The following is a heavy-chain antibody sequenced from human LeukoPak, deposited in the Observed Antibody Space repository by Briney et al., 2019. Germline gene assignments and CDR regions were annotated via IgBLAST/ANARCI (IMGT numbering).Heavy chain of an antibody. V-gene: IGHV3-23*01. D-gene: IGHD3-3*01. CDR1: GFTFSSYA. CDR3: AKSRTYDFWSGYFFDY. Sequence: GGSLRLSCAASGFTFSSYAMSWVSQAPGKGLEWVSAISGSGGSTYYADSVKGRFTISRDNSKNTLYLQMNSLRAEDTAVYYCAKSRTYDFWSGYFFDYWGQGTLVTVSS. CDR2: ISGSGGST. J-gene: IGHJ4*02.